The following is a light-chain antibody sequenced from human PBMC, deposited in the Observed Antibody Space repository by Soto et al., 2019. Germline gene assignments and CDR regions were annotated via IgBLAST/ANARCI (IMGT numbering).Light chain of an antibody. CDR3: QQYNNWPS. J-gene: IGKJ5*01. CDR2: DVF. Sequence: EVVMTQSPATLSVSPGERATLSCRASQTVSRNLAWYQQRPGQAPRLLIYDVFTRSARIPARFSGSGSETEFTLTIRSLQSEDFAVYYCQQYNNWPSFGQGTRLEIK. V-gene: IGKV3-15*01. CDR1: QTVSRN.